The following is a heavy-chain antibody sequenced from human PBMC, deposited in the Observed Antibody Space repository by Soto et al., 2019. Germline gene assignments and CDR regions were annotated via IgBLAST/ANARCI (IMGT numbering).Heavy chain of an antibody. CDR3: ARVGGGSGNFDY. CDR1: GFTFSDYW. J-gene: IGHJ4*02. Sequence: SGGSLRLSCGASGFTFSDYWMHWVRQAPGEGLVWVSRINGDGSFTRFADSVKGRFTISRDNAKNTLYPQMNSLRADDTAVYYCARVGGGSGNFDYWGQGTLVTVSS. D-gene: IGHD3-10*01. V-gene: IGHV3-74*01. CDR2: INGDGSFT.